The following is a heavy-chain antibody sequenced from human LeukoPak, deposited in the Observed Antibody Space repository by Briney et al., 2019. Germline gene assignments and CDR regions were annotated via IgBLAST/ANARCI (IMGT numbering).Heavy chain of an antibody. J-gene: IGHJ4*02. CDR1: GFTFSSYA. CDR2: ISGSGGST. V-gene: IGHV3-23*01. CDR3: ATSGSSGPAYFDY. D-gene: IGHD3-22*01. Sequence: PGGSLRLSCAASGFTFSSYAMSWVRQAPGKGLEWVSAISGSGGSTYYADSVKGRFTISRGNSKNTLYLQMNSLRAEDTAVYYCATSGSSGPAYFDYWGQGTLVTVSS.